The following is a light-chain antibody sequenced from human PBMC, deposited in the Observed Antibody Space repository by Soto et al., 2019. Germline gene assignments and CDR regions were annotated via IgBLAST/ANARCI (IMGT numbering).Light chain of an antibody. CDR3: QQYDNLPPPT. CDR1: QDISNY. CDR2: DAS. Sequence: IQMTQSPSSLSASVGDRVTITCQASQDISNYLNWYQQKPGKAPKLLIYDASNLETGVPSRFSGSGSGTDFTFTISSLQPEDIATYYCQQYDNLPPPTFGQGTRLEIK. J-gene: IGKJ5*01. V-gene: IGKV1-33*01.